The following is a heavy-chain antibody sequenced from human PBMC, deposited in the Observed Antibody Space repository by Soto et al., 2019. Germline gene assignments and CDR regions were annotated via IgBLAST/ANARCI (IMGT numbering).Heavy chain of an antibody. Sequence: QVQLVESGGGVVQPGRSLRLSCAASGFTCSSYGMHWVRQAPGKGLEWVAVISYDGSNKYYADSVKGRFTISRDNSKNTLYLQMNSLRAEDTAVYYCAKEVTADNYYYGMDVWGQGTTVTVSS. D-gene: IGHD2-21*02. CDR2: ISYDGSNK. V-gene: IGHV3-30*18. J-gene: IGHJ6*02. CDR1: GFTCSSYG. CDR3: AKEVTADNYYYGMDV.